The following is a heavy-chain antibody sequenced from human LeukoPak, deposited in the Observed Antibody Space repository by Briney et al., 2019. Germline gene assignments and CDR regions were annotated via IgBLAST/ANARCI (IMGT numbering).Heavy chain of an antibody. CDR2: VYYTGST. Sequence: SETLSLTCTVSGGSISSGGYYWSWLRQHPGKGLEFIGYVYYTGSTYYNPSLKSRVTISGDASKNQFSLKLSSVTAADTAVYYCARGDYGEDWGQGTLVTVSS. CDR1: GGSISSGGYY. J-gene: IGHJ4*02. V-gene: IGHV4-31*03. CDR3: ARGDYGED. D-gene: IGHD4-17*01.